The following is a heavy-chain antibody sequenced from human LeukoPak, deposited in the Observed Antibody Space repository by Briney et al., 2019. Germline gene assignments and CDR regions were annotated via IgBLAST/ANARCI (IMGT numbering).Heavy chain of an antibody. CDR3: ASNELSIAVAGDTNSNFDY. D-gene: IGHD6-19*01. CDR2: IYDSGST. V-gene: IGHV4-39*01. Sequence: SETLSLTCTVSGGSIRSSYYYWGWIRQPPGKGLEWIGSIYDSGSTYYNPSLKSRVTISVDTSKNQFSLKLSSVTAADTAVYYCASNELSIAVAGDTNSNFDYWGQGTLVTVSS. J-gene: IGHJ4*02. CDR1: GGSIRSSYYY.